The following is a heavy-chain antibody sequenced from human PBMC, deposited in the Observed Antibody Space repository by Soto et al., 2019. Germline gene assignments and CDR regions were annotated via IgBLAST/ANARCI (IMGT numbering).Heavy chain of an antibody. CDR3: VRGGGGGLFDP. Sequence: PGGSLRLSCAGSGFTFGDSYMSWIRQAPGKGLEWLSYIGPGRRYPAYADSVKGRFTISRDNAKRSLYLQMMSLTAEDTAIYYCVRGGGGGLFDPWGQGTMVTVSS. J-gene: IGHJ5*02. CDR2: IGPGRRYP. D-gene: IGHD2-15*01. V-gene: IGHV3-11*06. CDR1: GFTFGDSY.